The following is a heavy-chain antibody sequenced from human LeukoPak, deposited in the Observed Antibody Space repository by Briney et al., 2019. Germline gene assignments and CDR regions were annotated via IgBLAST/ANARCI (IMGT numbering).Heavy chain of an antibody. D-gene: IGHD3-10*01. CDR1: GFTFSNYW. V-gene: IGHV3-7*03. CDR3: AREPPYGSLTFDY. J-gene: IGHJ4*02. Sequence: GGSLRLSCVASGFTFSNYWMSWVRQAPGKGLEWVANTHGSEKYYVDSVKGRFTISRDNAKNSLYLQMNSLRAEDTAMYYCAREPPYGSLTFDYWGQGTLVTVSS. CDR2: THGSEK.